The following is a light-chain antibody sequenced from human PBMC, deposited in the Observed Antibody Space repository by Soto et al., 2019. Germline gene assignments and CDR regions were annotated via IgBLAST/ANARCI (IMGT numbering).Light chain of an antibody. V-gene: IGLV2-14*01. CDR3: SSYTSSSTRVV. J-gene: IGLJ2*01. CDR2: DVS. Sequence: QSALTQPASVSGSPGQSITISCTGTSSDVGGYNYVSWYQQHPGKAPKLMIYDVSNRPSGVSNRFSGSKSGNTASLTICGLQAEDEADYYCSSYTSSSTRVVFGGGTKLTVL. CDR1: SSDVGGYNY.